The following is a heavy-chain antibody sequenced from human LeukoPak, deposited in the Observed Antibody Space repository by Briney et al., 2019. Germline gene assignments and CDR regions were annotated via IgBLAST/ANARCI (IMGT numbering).Heavy chain of an antibody. Sequence: SETLSLTCTVSGGSISSYYWSWIRQPPGKGLEWIGYIYYSGSTNSNPSLKSRVTISIDTSKNQFSLKLNSVTAADTAVYYCARDLIAYGMDAWGQGTTVTVSS. CDR2: IYYSGST. D-gene: IGHD3-22*01. CDR3: ARDLIAYGMDA. CDR1: GGSISSYY. V-gene: IGHV4-59*01. J-gene: IGHJ6*02.